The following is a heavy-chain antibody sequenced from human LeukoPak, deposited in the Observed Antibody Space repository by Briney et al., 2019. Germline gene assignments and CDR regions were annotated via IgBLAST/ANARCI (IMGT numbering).Heavy chain of an antibody. CDR1: GFTFSSFA. V-gene: IGHV3-23*01. Sequence: GGSLRLSCAASGFTFSSFAMSWIRQAPGKGLEWVSSVSTSGVGTYYADSVRGRFTISRDNAKNSLYLQMNSLRAEDTAIYYCARDPYNGNYGDSYYYYMDVWGKGTTVTISS. D-gene: IGHD1-26*01. J-gene: IGHJ6*03. CDR2: VSTSGVGT. CDR3: ARDPYNGNYGDSYYYYMDV.